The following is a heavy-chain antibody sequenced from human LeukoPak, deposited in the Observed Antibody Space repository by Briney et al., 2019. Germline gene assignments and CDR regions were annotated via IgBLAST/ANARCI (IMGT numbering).Heavy chain of an antibody. CDR3: ARGPVFLDYGDS. Sequence: EASVKVSCXASGYTFTGYYMHWVRQALGQGLEWMGRINPNSGGTNYAQKFQGRVTMTRDTSISTAYMELSRLRSDGTAVYYCARGPVFLDYGDSWGQGTLVTVSS. D-gene: IGHD2/OR15-2a*01. J-gene: IGHJ4*02. V-gene: IGHV1-2*06. CDR2: INPNSGGT. CDR1: GYTFTGYY.